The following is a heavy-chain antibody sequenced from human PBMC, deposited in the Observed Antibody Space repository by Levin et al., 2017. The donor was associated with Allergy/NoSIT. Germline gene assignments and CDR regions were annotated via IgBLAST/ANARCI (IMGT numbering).Heavy chain of an antibody. Sequence: GESLKISCKASGYTFASYGLNWVRQAPGQGLEWMGWISPYTGNTNYAQNLQGRVTMTTDTSTSTAYMELRSLRSDDTAVYYCARGPFDHRTSLDYWGQGTLVTVSS. CDR2: ISPYTGNT. CDR3: ARGPFDHRTSLDY. V-gene: IGHV1-18*01. CDR1: GYTFASYG. J-gene: IGHJ4*02. D-gene: IGHD2-2*01.